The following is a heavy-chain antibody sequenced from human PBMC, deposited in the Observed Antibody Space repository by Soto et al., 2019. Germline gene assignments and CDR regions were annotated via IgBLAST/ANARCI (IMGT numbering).Heavy chain of an antibody. Sequence: QVQLVQSGAEVKKPGASVKVSCKASGYTFTSYGIGWVRQAPGQGLEWMGWISAYNGNTNYAQKLQGRVTMTTDTSTSTAYMELRSLRSDDTAVYYCARDAITIFGVVIMDRRTDYWGQGTLVTVSS. CDR3: ARDAITIFGVVIMDRRTDY. CDR2: ISAYNGNT. D-gene: IGHD3-3*01. V-gene: IGHV1-18*01. CDR1: GYTFTSYG. J-gene: IGHJ4*02.